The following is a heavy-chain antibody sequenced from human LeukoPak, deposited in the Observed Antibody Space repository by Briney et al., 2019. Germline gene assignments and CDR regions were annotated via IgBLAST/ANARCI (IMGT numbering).Heavy chain of an antibody. CDR3: ARVAKHFRGGLSFYFMDV. V-gene: IGHV4-39*07. Sequence: SETLSLTCSVSGGSISSGGYYWAWIRQPPGKGLEWIGTIYYSGSTNYNPSLKSRVTISVDTSKKEFSLKLTSVIAADTAVYYCARVAKHFRGGLSFYFMDVWGIGTTVTISS. D-gene: IGHD3-10*01. CDR1: GGSISSGGYY. CDR2: IYYSGST. J-gene: IGHJ6*03.